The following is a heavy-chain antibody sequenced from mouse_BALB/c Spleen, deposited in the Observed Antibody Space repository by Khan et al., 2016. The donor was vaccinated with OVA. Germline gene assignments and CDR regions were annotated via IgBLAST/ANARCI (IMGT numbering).Heavy chain of an antibody. CDR1: GFSLSRYN. CDR3: ARAYYRYDGYYAMDY. V-gene: IGHV2-6-4*01. J-gene: IGHJ4*01. D-gene: IGHD2-14*01. Sequence: QVQLKESGPGLVAPSQSLSITCTVSGFSLSRYNIHWVRQPPGKGLEWLGMIWGGGGTDYNSTLKIRLSIIKDNSKSQVFLKMNSLQTEDTAMYFCARAYYRYDGYYAMDYWGQGTSVTVSS. CDR2: IWGGGGT.